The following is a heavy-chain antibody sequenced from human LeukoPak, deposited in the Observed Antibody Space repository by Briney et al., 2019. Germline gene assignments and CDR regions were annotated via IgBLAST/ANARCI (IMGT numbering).Heavy chain of an antibody. D-gene: IGHD6-13*01. Sequence: GGSLRLSCAASGFTFSSYAMHWVRQAPGKGLEWVAVISYDGSNKYYADSVKGRFTISRDNSKNTLYLQMNSLRAEDTAVYYCARDVRQGSSWYYWGQGTLVTVSS. CDR3: ARDVRQGSSWYY. CDR2: ISYDGSNK. V-gene: IGHV3-30-3*01. J-gene: IGHJ4*02. CDR1: GFTFSSYA.